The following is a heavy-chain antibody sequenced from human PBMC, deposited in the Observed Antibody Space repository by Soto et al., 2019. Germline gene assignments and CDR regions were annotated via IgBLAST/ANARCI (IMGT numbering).Heavy chain of an antibody. V-gene: IGHV4-34*01. CDR3: ARGDFGDTAMVTYFDY. J-gene: IGHJ4*02. CDR2: INHSGST. CDR1: GGSCSGYY. Sequence: PSETLSLTCAVYGGSCSGYYWSWIRQPPGKGLEWIGEINHSGSTNYNPSLKSRVTISVDTSKNQFSLKLSSVTAADTAVYYCARGDFGDTAMVTYFDYWGQGTLVTVSS. D-gene: IGHD5-18*01.